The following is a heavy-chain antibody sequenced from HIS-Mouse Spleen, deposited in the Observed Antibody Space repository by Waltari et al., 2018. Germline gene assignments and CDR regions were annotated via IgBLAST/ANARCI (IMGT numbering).Heavy chain of an antibody. Sequence: EVQLVESGGGLVKPGGSMRLCCAASGFTFSSYSMNWVRQAPGKGLEWVSSISSSSSYIYYADSVKGRFTRDNAKNSLYLQMNSLRAEDTAVYYCASLYYDILTGYYRDYWGQGTLVTVSS. CDR3: ASLYYDILTGYYRDY. CDR1: GFTFSSYS. V-gene: IGHV3-21*01. D-gene: IGHD3-9*01. CDR2: ISSSSSYI. J-gene: IGHJ4*02.